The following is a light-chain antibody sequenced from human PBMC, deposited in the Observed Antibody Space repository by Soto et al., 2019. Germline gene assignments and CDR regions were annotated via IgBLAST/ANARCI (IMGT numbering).Light chain of an antibody. V-gene: IGKV1-8*01. CDR3: QHYNSYSEA. J-gene: IGKJ1*01. Sequence: RMTQSPSSLSASTGDRVTITCRASQGISSYLAWYQQKPGKAPKLLIYAASTLQSGVPSRFSGSGSGTEFTLTISSLQPDDLATYYCQHYNSYSEAFGQGTKVDIK. CDR2: AAS. CDR1: QGISSY.